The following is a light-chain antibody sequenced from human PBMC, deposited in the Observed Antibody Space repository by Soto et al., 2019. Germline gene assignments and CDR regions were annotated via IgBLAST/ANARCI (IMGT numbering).Light chain of an antibody. V-gene: IGKV3-11*01. Sequence: EIVLTQSPATLSLSPGERAILSCRASQTVSSHLAWYQQKPGRAPRLLIYEASHRATGIPARFSGSGSGTDFTLTISSLETEDFAVYYCQQRSNWITFGQGTRLEIK. CDR2: EAS. CDR1: QTVSSH. CDR3: QQRSNWIT. J-gene: IGKJ5*01.